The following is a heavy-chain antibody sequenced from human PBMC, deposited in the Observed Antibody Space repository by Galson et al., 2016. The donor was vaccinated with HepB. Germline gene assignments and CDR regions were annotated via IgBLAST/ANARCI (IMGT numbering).Heavy chain of an antibody. D-gene: IGHD4-11*01. CDR2: IGSDGVST. CDR1: GFTFSNNA. CDR3: VKNGIEYSNSGYFEV. V-gene: IGHV3-64D*06. Sequence: SLRLSCAASGFTFSNNAMFWVRQGPGKGLEYVSVIGSDGVSTYYPDSVKGRVTISRDNPENTLYLQMTSLRPEDTAFYYCVKNGIEYSNSGYFEVWGQGTLVIVSS. J-gene: IGHJ4*02.